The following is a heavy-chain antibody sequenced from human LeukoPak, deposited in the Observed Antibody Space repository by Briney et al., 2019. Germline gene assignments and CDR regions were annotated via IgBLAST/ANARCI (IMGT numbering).Heavy chain of an antibody. D-gene: IGHD3-16*01. CDR1: GLTFSSYA. J-gene: IGHJ6*02. CDR3: AKSTWDYYYYYAMDV. CDR2: ISATGGST. V-gene: IGHV3-23*01. Sequence: GGSLRLSCAASGLTFSSYAKSWVRQAPGKGLEWVSGISATGGSTYYADSVKGRFTISRDNSKNMLYLQMSSLRAEHTAVHYCAKSTWDYYYYYAMDVWGQGTTVTVS.